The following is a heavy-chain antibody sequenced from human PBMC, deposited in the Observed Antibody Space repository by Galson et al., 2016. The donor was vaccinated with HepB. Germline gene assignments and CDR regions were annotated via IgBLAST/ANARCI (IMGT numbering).Heavy chain of an antibody. Sequence: SLRLSCAASGFTFSSYAMSWVHQAPGEGLEWISGISGSGGSTFYADSVKGRFTISRDKSKNTLYLQMNSLRAEDTAVYHCAKSPWYDSSGYYYFDYWGQGTLVTVSS. CDR3: AKSPWYDSSGYYYFDY. CDR1: GFTFSSYA. D-gene: IGHD3-22*01. CDR2: ISGSGGST. J-gene: IGHJ4*02. V-gene: IGHV3-23*01.